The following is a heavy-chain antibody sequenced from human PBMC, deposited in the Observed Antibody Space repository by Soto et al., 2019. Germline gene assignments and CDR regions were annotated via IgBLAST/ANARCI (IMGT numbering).Heavy chain of an antibody. V-gene: IGHV4-31*11. CDR1: GGSFSGYY. CDR3: ARTRRIVVVTATFLRSPSRWFDP. D-gene: IGHD2-21*02. Sequence: SETLSLTCAVYGGSFSGYYWSWIRQHPGKGLEWIGYIYYSGSTYYNPSLKSRVTISVDTSKNQFSLKLSSVTAADTAVYYCARTRRIVVVTATFLRSPSRWFDPWGQGTLVTVSS. CDR2: IYYSGST. J-gene: IGHJ5*02.